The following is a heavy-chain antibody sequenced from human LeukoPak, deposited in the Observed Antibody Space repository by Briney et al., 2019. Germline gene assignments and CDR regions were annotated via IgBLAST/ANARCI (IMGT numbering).Heavy chain of an antibody. CDR1: GFTFSDYG. CDR2: IAGSGGNT. J-gene: IGHJ4*02. Sequence: GGTLRLSCAVSGFTFSDYGMSWGRHAPAKGLGWVSTIAGSGGNTNYADSVKGRFTISRDNSKSTLSLTMNSLRADDTAVYYCVKGRLFGDYIFDFWGQGTLVTVSS. V-gene: IGHV3-23*01. CDR3: VKGRLFGDYIFDF. D-gene: IGHD4-17*01.